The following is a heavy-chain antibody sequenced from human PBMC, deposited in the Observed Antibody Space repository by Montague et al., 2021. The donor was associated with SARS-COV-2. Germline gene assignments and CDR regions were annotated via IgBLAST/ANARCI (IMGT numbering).Heavy chain of an antibody. CDR3: ARGMIRGVTTPFDY. J-gene: IGHJ4*02. CDR1: SGSIISSGYY. D-gene: IGHD3-10*01. Sequence: SETLSLTCSVSSGSIISSGYYWGWIRQPPGKELEWIGHIYYSGTTYYNPSPQSRGTISVDTSKNHLSLRLSSVTAADTAVYFCARGMIRGVTTPFDYWGQGSQVTVSS. CDR2: IYYSGTT. V-gene: IGHV4-39*02.